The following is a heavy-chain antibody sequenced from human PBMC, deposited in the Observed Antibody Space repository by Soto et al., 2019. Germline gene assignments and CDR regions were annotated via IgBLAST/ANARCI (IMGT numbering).Heavy chain of an antibody. D-gene: IGHD5-12*01. V-gene: IGHV4-38-2*01. CDR3: ARYFHTYSGPPI. J-gene: IGHJ4*02. Sequence: SETLSLTCVVSGYVITSGYYWGWIRQPPGKGLEWIGTVDHSGSTYYDPSLQGRVTISIDTSKNQFSLKLTSVTAADTALYYCARYFHTYSGPPIWGQGTPVTVSS. CDR1: GYVITSGYY. CDR2: VDHSGST.